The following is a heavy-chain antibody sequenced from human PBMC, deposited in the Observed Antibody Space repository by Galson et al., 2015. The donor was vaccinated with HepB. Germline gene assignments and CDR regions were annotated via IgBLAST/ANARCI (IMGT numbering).Heavy chain of an antibody. CDR2: TYYRSKWYQ. V-gene: IGHV6-1*01. J-gene: IGHJ6*02. Sequence: CAISGDSVSSNTAAWNWIRQSPSRGLVWLGRTYYRSKWYQDYAVSVKSRMTINSDTSKNQFSLHPNSVTPEDTAVYYCARVRTRRPPHYYYGLDVWGHGTTVTVSS. CDR3: ARVRTRRPPHYYYGLDV. CDR1: GDSVSSNTAA.